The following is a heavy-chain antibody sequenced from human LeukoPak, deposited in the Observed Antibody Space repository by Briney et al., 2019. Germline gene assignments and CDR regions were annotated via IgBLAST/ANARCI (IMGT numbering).Heavy chain of an antibody. CDR2: INPNSGGS. CDR1: GYTFTGYN. V-gene: IGHV1-2*02. Sequence: GASVKVSCKASGYTFTGYNMHWVRQAPGQGLEWMGWINPNSGGSNYAQKFQGRVTMTRDTSISTAYMELSRLRCDDTAVYYCARESLPTTVTTGGAFDIWGEGTMVTVSS. J-gene: IGHJ3*02. D-gene: IGHD4-17*01. CDR3: ARESLPTTVTTGGAFDI.